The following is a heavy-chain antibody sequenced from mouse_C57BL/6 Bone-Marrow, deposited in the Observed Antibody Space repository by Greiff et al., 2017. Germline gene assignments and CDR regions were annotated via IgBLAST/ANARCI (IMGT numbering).Heavy chain of an antibody. CDR1: GFTFSSYG. V-gene: IGHV5-6*02. J-gene: IGHJ3*01. Sequence: EVKLVESGGDLVKPGGSLKLSCAASGFTFSSYGMSWVRQTPDKRLEWVATISSGGSYTYYPDSVKGRFTISRDNAKNTRYLQMSSLKSEDTAMYYCASGYGSGYVWFAYWGQGTLVTVSA. D-gene: IGHD1-1*01. CDR3: ASGYGSGYVWFAY. CDR2: ISSGGSYT.